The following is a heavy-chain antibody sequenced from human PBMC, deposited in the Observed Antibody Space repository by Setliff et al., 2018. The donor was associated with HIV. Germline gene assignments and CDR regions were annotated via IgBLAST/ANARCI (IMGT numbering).Heavy chain of an antibody. CDR1: GFTFSGSA. Sequence: GGSLRLSCAASGFTFSGSAMHWVRQASGKGLEWVGRIRSKGYGSATAYAASVKGRFTISRDDSKNTAYLRMNSLGAEDTAVYYCARNHGSGSPYYFHMDVWGQGTTVTVSS. CDR3: ARNHGSGSPYYFHMDV. CDR2: IRSKGYGSAT. J-gene: IGHJ6*02. V-gene: IGHV3-73*01. D-gene: IGHD3-10*01.